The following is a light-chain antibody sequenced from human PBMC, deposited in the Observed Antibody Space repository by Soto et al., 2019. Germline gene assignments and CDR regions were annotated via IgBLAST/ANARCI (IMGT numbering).Light chain of an antibody. Sequence: DIQMTQSPSSLSASVGDRVTITCRASPSISSYLRWYQQKPGKAPKVLSYAASSLQSGVSSRFSGTGTGTDFNLTISSPQPEDFATYYSQQSYSTLIFTFGLGTKVDIK. CDR2: AAS. CDR1: PSISSY. V-gene: IGKV1-39*01. CDR3: QQSYSTLIFT. J-gene: IGKJ3*01.